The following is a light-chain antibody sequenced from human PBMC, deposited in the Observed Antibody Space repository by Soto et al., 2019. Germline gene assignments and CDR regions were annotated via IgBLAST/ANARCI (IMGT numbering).Light chain of an antibody. Sequence: DIQMTQSPSSLSASIGDRVTISCRANQGIANYLAWYQQEPGKVPKLLIYAASTLQSGVPSRFSGSGSGTDFTLTISSLQPEDVATYYCQKYNSAPTFGQGTRREIK. CDR3: QKYNSAPT. CDR2: AAS. CDR1: QGIANY. J-gene: IGKJ5*01. V-gene: IGKV1-27*01.